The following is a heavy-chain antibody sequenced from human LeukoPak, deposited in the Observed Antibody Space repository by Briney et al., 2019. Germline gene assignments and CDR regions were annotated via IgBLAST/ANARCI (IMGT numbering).Heavy chain of an antibody. CDR3: AHPRGYSGYVGFDY. J-gene: IGHJ4*02. CDR2: IYWNGDK. CDR1: GFSLSSRGVG. D-gene: IGHD5-12*01. V-gene: IGHV2-5*01. Sequence: SGPTLVKPTQTLTLTCTFSGFSLSSRGVGVGWIRQPPGKALEWLALIYWNGDKRYSPSLKSRLTITKDTSKNQVVLTMTNMDPVDTAAYYCAHPRGYSGYVGFDYWGQGTLVTVSS.